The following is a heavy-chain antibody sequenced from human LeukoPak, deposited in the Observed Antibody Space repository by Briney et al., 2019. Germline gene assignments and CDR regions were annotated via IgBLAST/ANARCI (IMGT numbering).Heavy chain of an antibody. D-gene: IGHD3-3*01. J-gene: IGHJ4*02. CDR1: GGTFSSYA. CDR3: ASGSVYDFWSGYQFDY. CDR2: IIPIFGTA. Sequence: ASVKVSCKASGGTFSSYAISWVRQAPGQGLECMGGIIPIFGTANYAQKFQGRVTITADKSTSTAYMELSSLRSEDTAVYYCASGSVYDFWSGYQFDYWGQGTLVTVSS. V-gene: IGHV1-69*06.